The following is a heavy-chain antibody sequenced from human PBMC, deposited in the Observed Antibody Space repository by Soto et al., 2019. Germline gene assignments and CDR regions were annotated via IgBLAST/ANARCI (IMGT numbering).Heavy chain of an antibody. D-gene: IGHD3-22*01. V-gene: IGHV3-30*18. J-gene: IGHJ3*02. CDR1: GFTFSSYG. CDR2: ISYDGSNK. Sequence: PGGSLRLSCAASGFTFSSYGMHWVRQAPGKGLEWVAVISYDGSNKYYADSVKGRFTISRDNSKNTLYLQMNSLRAEDTAVYYCAKLPTYYYDSSGYYRGAFDIWGQGTMVTVSS. CDR3: AKLPTYYYDSSGYYRGAFDI.